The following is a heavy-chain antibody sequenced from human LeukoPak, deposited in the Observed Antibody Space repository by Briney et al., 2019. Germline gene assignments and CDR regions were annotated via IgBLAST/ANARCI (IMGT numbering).Heavy chain of an antibody. CDR1: GYTFANYG. CDR2: INAYNGDT. D-gene: IGHD2-2*01. CDR3: ARWGLVAPGTYYYYYMDV. V-gene: IGHV1-18*01. Sequence: ASVKVSCKASGYTFANYGVSWVRQAPGQGLEWMGWINAYNGDTHYAQNLQGRLTMTTDTSTSTAVMELRSLRPDDTAVYYCARWGLVAPGTYYYYYMDVWGRGTTVTVSS. J-gene: IGHJ6*03.